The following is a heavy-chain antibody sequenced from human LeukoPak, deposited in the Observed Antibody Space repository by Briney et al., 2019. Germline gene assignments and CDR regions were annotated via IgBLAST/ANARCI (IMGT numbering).Heavy chain of an antibody. CDR2: IRYDGSNK. V-gene: IGHV3-30*02. J-gene: IGHJ4*02. Sequence: GGSLRLSCAASGFTFSTYNMNWVRQAPGKGLEWVAFIRYDGSNKYYADSVKGRFTISRDNSKNTLNLQMNSLRAEDTAVYYCAKDPTHYRVWDYYETIGLSYWGQGTLVTVSS. CDR1: GFTFSTYN. CDR3: AKDPTHYRVWDYYETIGLSY. D-gene: IGHD3-22*01.